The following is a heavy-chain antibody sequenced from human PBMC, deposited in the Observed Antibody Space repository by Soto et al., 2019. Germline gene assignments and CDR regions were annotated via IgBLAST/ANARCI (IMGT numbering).Heavy chain of an antibody. J-gene: IGHJ5*02. CDR2: INHSGST. CDR3: ARDSYSSSWYFGWFDP. D-gene: IGHD6-13*01. CDR1: GGSFSGYY. Sequence: QVQLQQWGAGLLKPSETLSLTCAVYGGSFSGYYWSWIRQPPGKGLEWIGEINHSGSTNYNPSLKSRVTISVDTSKNQFSLKLSSVTAADTAVYYCARDSYSSSWYFGWFDPWGQGTLVTVSS. V-gene: IGHV4-34*01.